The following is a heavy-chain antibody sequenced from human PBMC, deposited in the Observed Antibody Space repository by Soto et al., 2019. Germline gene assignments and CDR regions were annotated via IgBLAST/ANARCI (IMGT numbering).Heavy chain of an antibody. V-gene: IGHV4-30-4*01. CDR2: IYYSGST. D-gene: IGHD4-17*01. Sequence: QVQLQESGPGLVKPSQTLSLTCTVSGGSISSGDYYWSWIRQPPGKGLEWIGYIYYSGSTYYNPSIKSRVTISVDTSKNQFSRKLSAVTAADTAVYYCARVDYGGLGVEVVDYWGQGTLVTVSS. CDR3: ARVDYGGLGVEVVDY. CDR1: GGSISSGDYY. J-gene: IGHJ4*02.